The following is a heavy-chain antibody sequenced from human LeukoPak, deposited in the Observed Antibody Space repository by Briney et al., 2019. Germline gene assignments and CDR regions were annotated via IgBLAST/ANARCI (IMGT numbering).Heavy chain of an antibody. V-gene: IGHV1-18*01. Sequence: ASVNVSCKASGYTFTSYGISWVRPPPGQGLEWMGWISAYNGNTNYAQKLQGRVTMTTDTSTSTSYMELRSLRSEDTAIYYCTTGKIYCSRCSDDYWGQGTLVTVSS. J-gene: IGHJ4*02. CDR1: GYTFTSYG. CDR2: ISAYNGNT. D-gene: IGHD6-19*01. CDR3: TTGKIYCSRCSDDY.